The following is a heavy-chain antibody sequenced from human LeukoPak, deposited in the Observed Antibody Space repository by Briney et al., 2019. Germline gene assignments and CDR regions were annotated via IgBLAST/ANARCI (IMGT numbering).Heavy chain of an antibody. CDR1: GFTFSSYG. CDR2: IRYDGSNE. J-gene: IGHJ4*02. Sequence: GGSLRLSCAASGFTFSSYGMHWVRQAPGKGLEWVAFIRYDGSNEYYADSVEGRFTISRDNSKNTLYLQMNSLRAEDTAVYYCAKDMSGWTYFDYWGQGTLVTVSS. V-gene: IGHV3-30*02. CDR3: AKDMSGWTYFDY. D-gene: IGHD6-19*01.